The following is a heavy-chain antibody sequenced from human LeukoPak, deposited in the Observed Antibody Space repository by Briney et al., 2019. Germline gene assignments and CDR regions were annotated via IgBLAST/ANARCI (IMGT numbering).Heavy chain of an antibody. D-gene: IGHD2-2*01. CDR2: IRAHNGDT. J-gene: IGHJ4*02. V-gene: IGHV1-18*01. CDR3: ARGEFICTINTCYASALDS. Sequence: ASVKVSCKASGYTFTSYAISWVRQAPGQGLEWMGWIRAHNGDTNHAQQLQGRVTMTTDTSTRKAYMELRSLRSEDTAVYYCARGEFICTINTCYASALDSWGQGTLVTVSS. CDR1: GYTFTSYA.